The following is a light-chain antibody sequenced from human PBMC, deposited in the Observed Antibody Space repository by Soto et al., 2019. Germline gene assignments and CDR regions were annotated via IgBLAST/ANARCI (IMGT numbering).Light chain of an antibody. J-gene: IGLJ1*01. CDR2: DVS. CDR3: NSYASSSTYV. V-gene: IGLV2-14*01. CDR1: TSDVGRYNY. Sequence: QSVLTQPASVSGSPGQSITISCTGTTSDVGRYNYVSWYQQHPGKAPKLIIYDVSNRPSGVSNRFSGSKSGNTASLTISGLQAEDEADYYCNSYASSSTYVYGTGPKVTVL.